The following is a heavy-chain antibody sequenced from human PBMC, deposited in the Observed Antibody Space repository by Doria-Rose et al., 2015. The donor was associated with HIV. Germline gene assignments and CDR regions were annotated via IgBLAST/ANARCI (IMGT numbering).Heavy chain of an antibody. J-gene: IGHJ4*02. D-gene: IGHD6-13*01. CDR3: ARIKSSRWYHKYYFDF. Sequence: QVTLKESGPALVKPTETLTLICTVSGGSLSSPGMGVSWIRQPPGKALEWLANIFSDDERSYKTSLKSRLTISRGTSKSQVVLTMTDMDPVDTATYYCARIKSSRWYHKYYFDFWGQGTLVIVSA. V-gene: IGHV2-26*01. CDR2: IFSDDER. CDR1: GGSLSSPGMG.